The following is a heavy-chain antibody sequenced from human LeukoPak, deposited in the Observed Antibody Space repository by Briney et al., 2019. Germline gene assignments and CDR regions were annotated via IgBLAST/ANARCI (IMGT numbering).Heavy chain of an antibody. CDR1: GGSISRYY. Sequence: SETLSLTCTVSGGSISRYYWSWIRQPPGKGLEWIGYIYYSGSTNYNPSLKSRVTISVDTSKNHFSLKLSSVTAADTAVYYCARGIVVVNWGQGTLVTVSS. J-gene: IGHJ4*02. CDR2: IYYSGST. V-gene: IGHV4-59*01. CDR3: ARGIVVVN. D-gene: IGHD3-22*01.